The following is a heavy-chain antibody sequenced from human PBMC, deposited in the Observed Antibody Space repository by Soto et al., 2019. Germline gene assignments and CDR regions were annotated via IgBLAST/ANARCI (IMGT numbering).Heavy chain of an antibody. D-gene: IGHD2-2*01. Sequence: QVQLVESGGGVVQPGRSLRLSCAASGFTFSDYAIHWVRQAPGKGLEWLSFISYDGTKKYYADSVKGRFTISRDNSKNALYRQSNTLRTEDTAVYNCAGDPPQYCSSTSCYWGWFDPWGQGTLVTVSS. J-gene: IGHJ5*02. V-gene: IGHV3-30*14. CDR3: AGDPPQYCSSTSCYWGWFDP. CDR1: GFTFSDYA. CDR2: ISYDGTKK.